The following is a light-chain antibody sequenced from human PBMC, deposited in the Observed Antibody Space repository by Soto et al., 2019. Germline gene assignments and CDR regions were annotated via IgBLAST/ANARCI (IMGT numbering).Light chain of an antibody. CDR2: GAS. V-gene: IGKV3D-15*01. CDR3: QHYNDWPPAFT. Sequence: EILMTHSPATLSVSPGERATLSCRSSQSLNRNLAWYQQKPGQSPRLIIYGASTRASGIPARFSGSGSGTELTITISSLQSEDFALYYCQHYNDWPPAFTFGPGPKVDL. CDR1: QSLNRN. J-gene: IGKJ3*01.